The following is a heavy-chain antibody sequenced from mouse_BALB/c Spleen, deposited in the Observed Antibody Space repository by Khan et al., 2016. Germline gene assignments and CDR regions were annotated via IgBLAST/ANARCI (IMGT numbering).Heavy chain of an antibody. CDR2: ISYSGST. Sequence: EVQLQESGPGLVKPSQSLSLTCTVTGYSITSDHAWNWIRQFPGNKLEWMGYISYSGSTSYNPSLKSRISITRDTSKNQFFLQLNSVTTEDTATYYCATSNNYGNSPAWFAYWGQVTLVTVSA. D-gene: IGHD1-1*01. CDR1: GYSITSDHA. V-gene: IGHV3-2*02. CDR3: ATSNNYGNSPAWFAY. J-gene: IGHJ3*01.